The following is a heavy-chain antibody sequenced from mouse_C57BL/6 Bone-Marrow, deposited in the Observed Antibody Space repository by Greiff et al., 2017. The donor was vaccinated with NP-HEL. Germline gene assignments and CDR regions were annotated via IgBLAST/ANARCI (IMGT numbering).Heavy chain of an antibody. CDR1: GYTFTSYW. V-gene: IGHV1-74*01. D-gene: IGHD2-2*01. CDR3: AREEWLRRNFDY. Sequence: VQLQQPGAELVKPGASVKVSCKASGYTFTSYWMHWVKQRPGQGLEWIGRIHPSDSDTNYNQKFKGKATLTVDKSSSTAYMLLSSLTSEDSAVYFCAREEWLRRNFDYWGQGTTLTVSS. CDR2: IHPSDSDT. J-gene: IGHJ2*01.